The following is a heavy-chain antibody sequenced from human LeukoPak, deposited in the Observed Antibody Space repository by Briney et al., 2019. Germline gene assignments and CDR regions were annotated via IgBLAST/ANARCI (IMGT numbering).Heavy chain of an antibody. CDR1: GGTFSSYA. V-gene: IGHV1-69*05. J-gene: IGHJ4*02. D-gene: IGHD6-19*01. CDR3: ARVLYSSGWYFDY. CDR2: IIPIFGTA. Sequence: GASVKVSCKASGGTFSSYAISWVRQAPGQGLEWMGGIIPIFGTANYAQKFQGRVTITTDESTSTAYMELSSLRSEDTTVYYCARVLYSSGWYFDYWGQGTLVTVSS.